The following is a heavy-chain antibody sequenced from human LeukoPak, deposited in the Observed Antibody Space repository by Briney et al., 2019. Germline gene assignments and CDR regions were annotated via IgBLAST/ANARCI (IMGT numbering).Heavy chain of an antibody. V-gene: IGHV4-59*01. CDR3: ARGQWLLGY. CDR2: IYYSGST. Sequence: PPETLSLTCAVYGGSLSGYYWSWIRQPPGKGLEWIGYIYYSGSTNHNPSLKSRVTISVDTSKNQFSLKLSSVTAADTAVYYCARGQWLLGYWGQGTLVTVSS. CDR1: GGSLSGYY. J-gene: IGHJ4*02. D-gene: IGHD3-22*01.